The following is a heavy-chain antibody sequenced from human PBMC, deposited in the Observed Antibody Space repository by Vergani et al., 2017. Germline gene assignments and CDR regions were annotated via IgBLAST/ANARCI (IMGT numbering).Heavy chain of an antibody. D-gene: IGHD1-7*01. Sequence: EVQLVESGGGLVQPGRSLRLSCAASGFTFDDYAMHWVRQAPGKGLEWVSGISWNSDSIGYADSVKGRFTISRDNDKNSLFLQMNSLRAEDTALYYCARQSGLEELELTNWYFDLWGRGTLVTVSS. CDR1: GFTFDDYA. CDR3: ARQSGLEELELTNWYFDL. CDR2: ISWNSDSI. J-gene: IGHJ2*01. V-gene: IGHV3-9*01.